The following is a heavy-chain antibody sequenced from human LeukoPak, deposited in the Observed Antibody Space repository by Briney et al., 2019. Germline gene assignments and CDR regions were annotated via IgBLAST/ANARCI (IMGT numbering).Heavy chain of an antibody. J-gene: IGHJ4*02. V-gene: IGHV5-51*01. CDR1: GYSFASYW. CDR2: IYPGDSDT. Sequence: GESLKISCQASGYSFASYWIGWVRQTSGKGLEWMGIIYPGDSDTRYSPSFQGQVTISADKSISTAYLQWSSLKASDTAMYYCARHTGDYYDSSGYYQYFDYWGQGTLVTVSS. D-gene: IGHD3-22*01. CDR3: ARHTGDYYDSSGYYQYFDY.